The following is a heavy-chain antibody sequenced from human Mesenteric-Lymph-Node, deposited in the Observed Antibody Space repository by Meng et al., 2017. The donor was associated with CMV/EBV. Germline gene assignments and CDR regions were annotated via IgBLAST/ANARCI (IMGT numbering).Heavy chain of an antibody. V-gene: IGHV4-39*07. J-gene: IGHJ4*02. CDR1: GGSISSTSYY. CDR2: IYYSGST. Sequence: SETLSLTCTVSGGSISSTSYYWGWIRQPPGKGLEWIGSIYYSGSTYYNPSLKSRVTISADTSKNQFSLKLSSVTAADTAVYYCARDLTAMAFFDYWGQGTLVTVSS. D-gene: IGHD5-18*01. CDR3: ARDLTAMAFFDY.